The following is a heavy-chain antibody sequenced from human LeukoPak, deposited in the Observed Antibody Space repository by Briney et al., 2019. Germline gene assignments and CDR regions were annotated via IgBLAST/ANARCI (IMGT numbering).Heavy chain of an antibody. CDR2: ISGSGGST. J-gene: IGHJ4*02. CDR3: AKLGTGDYPYFFDS. D-gene: IGHD4-17*01. Sequence: GGSLRLSCAASGFTFSSYAMSWVRQAPGKGLEWVSLISGSGGSTYYADPVKGRFTISRDNSKNTLYLQMNSLRAEDTAVYYCAKLGTGDYPYFFDSWGQGTLVTVSS. V-gene: IGHV3-23*01. CDR1: GFTFSSYA.